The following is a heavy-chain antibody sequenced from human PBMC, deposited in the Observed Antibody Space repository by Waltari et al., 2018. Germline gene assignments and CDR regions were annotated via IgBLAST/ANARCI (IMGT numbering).Heavy chain of an antibody. V-gene: IGHV3-66*02. J-gene: IGHJ4*02. D-gene: IGHD5-18*01. CDR3: SYGRFEY. CDR2: IYSGGST. Sequence: EVQLVESGGGLVQPGGSLRLSCSGSGFTVSSNYMNWVRQTPGKGLEWVSIIYSGGSTYYADSVKGRFTISRDNSKNTLHLQMNSLRAEDTAVYFCSYGRFEYWGQGTLVTVSP. CDR1: GFTVSSNY.